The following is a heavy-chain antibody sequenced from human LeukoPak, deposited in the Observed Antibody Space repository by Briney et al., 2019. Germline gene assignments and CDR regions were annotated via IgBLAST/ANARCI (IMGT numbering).Heavy chain of an antibody. D-gene: IGHD5-24*01. Sequence: PGGSLRLSCAASGFTFSSHAMSWVRQAPGKGLEWVSAISGSGGSTYYADSVKGRFTISRDNSKNTLYLQMNSLRAEDTAVYYCAKERWLQFSSFGWLDPWGQGTLVTVSS. V-gene: IGHV3-23*01. CDR2: ISGSGGST. CDR3: AKERWLQFSSFGWLDP. J-gene: IGHJ5*02. CDR1: GFTFSSHA.